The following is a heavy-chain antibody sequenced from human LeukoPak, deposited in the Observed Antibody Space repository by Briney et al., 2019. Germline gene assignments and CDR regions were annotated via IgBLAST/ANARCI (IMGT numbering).Heavy chain of an antibody. CDR3: ARGYCTSTSCQKYYYYYMDV. V-gene: IGHV3-48*04. CDR1: GFTFSIYS. J-gene: IGHJ6*03. CDR2: ISTSSSTI. Sequence: GSLRLSCAASGFTFSIYSMNWVRQAPGKGLEWVSYISTSSSTIYYADSVKGRFTISRDNAKNSLYLQMNSLRAEDTAVYYCARGYCTSTSCQKYYYYYMDVWGKGTTVTVSS. D-gene: IGHD2-2*01.